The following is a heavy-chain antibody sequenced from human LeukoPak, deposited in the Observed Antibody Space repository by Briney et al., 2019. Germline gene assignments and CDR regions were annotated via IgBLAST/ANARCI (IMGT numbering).Heavy chain of an antibody. V-gene: IGHV1-69*05. CDR2: SIPIFGTA. J-gene: IGHJ4*02. CDR1: GGTFSSYA. CDR3: ARATLEWELRSDYFDY. Sequence: GASVQVSCKASGGTFSSYAISWVRQAPGQVLEWMLSSIPIFGTANYAQKFQGRVTITTDESTSTAYMELSSLRSEDTAVYYCARATLEWELRSDYFDYWGQGTLVTVSS. D-gene: IGHD1-26*01.